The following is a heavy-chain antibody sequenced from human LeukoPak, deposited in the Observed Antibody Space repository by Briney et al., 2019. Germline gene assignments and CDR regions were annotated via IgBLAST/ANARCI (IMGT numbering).Heavy chain of an antibody. Sequence: PGGSLRLSCAAAGFTFSSYSMNWVRQAPGKGLEWVSYISSSSTTIHYADSMKGRFTISRDNAKNSLYLQMNSLRAEDTAVYYCARAGNGGDFDYWGQGTLVTVSS. CDR2: ISSSSTTI. D-gene: IGHD4-23*01. V-gene: IGHV3-48*01. J-gene: IGHJ4*02. CDR3: ARAGNGGDFDY. CDR1: GFTFSSYS.